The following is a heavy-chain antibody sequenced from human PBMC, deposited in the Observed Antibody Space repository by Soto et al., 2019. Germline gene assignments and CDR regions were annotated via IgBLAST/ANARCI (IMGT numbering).Heavy chain of an antibody. CDR2: IWYDGSNK. J-gene: IGHJ4*02. Sequence: GGSLRLSCAASGFTFSSYGMHWVRQAPGKGLEWVAVIWYDGSNKYYADSVKGRFTISRDNSKNTLYLQMNSLRAEDTAVYYCARDKDVVVPAGPFDYWGQGTLVTVSS. D-gene: IGHD2-2*01. V-gene: IGHV3-33*01. CDR3: ARDKDVVVPAGPFDY. CDR1: GFTFSSYG.